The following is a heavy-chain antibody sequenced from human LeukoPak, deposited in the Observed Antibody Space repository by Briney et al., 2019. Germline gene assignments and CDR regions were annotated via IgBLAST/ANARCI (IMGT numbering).Heavy chain of an antibody. Sequence: PGGSLRLSCAASGFTLSNYPMGWVRQAPVKGLEWLSAIGEEKSGSWTKSADSVKGRFTISRGNSKNTLYLQMNSLRAEDTAVYYCARDSGDYYDSSHPFDYWGQGTLVTVSS. D-gene: IGHD3-22*01. J-gene: IGHJ4*02. CDR3: ARDSGDYYDSSHPFDY. V-gene: IGHV3-23*01. CDR1: GFTLSNYP. CDR2: IGEEKSGSWT.